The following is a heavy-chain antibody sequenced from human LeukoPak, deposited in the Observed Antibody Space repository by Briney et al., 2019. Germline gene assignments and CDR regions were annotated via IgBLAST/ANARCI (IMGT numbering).Heavy chain of an antibody. CDR1: GYIFTGYW. J-gene: IGHJ4*02. CDR2: INPNSGNT. Sequence: ASVQVSCKTSGYIFTGYWIHWVRQAPGQGLEGMGFINPNSGNTNYAQKFQGRVTMTRDMSISTAYLELSSLTSDDTAVYYCAREMRPATTTLVAYWGQGTLVTVSS. V-gene: IGHV1-2*02. CDR3: AREMRPATTTLVAY. D-gene: IGHD1-1*01.